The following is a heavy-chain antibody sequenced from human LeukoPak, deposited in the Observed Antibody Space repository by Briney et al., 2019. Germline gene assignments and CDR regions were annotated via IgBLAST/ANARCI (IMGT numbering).Heavy chain of an antibody. V-gene: IGHV3-30-3*01. CDR1: GFTFSTYS. CDR2: ISYDGSNK. CDR3: ASPRGTGWYDSFDY. Sequence: GGSLRLSCAASGFTFSTYSMHWVRQAPGKGLVWVAVISYDGSNKYYADSVKGRFTISRDNSKNTLYLQMISLRAEDTAMYYCASPRGTGWYDSFDYWGQGTLVTVSS. J-gene: IGHJ4*02. D-gene: IGHD6-19*01.